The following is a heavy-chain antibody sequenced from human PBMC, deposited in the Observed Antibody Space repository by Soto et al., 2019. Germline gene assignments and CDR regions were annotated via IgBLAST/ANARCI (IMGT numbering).Heavy chain of an antibody. J-gene: IGHJ3*02. CDR2: MNPNSANT. Sequence: QVQLVQSGAEVKKPGASVKVSCKTSGYTFTSYDINWVRQATGQGLEWMGWMNPNSANTAYAQKFQGRVTMTRNTSIIPSYMELSSLRSEDTAVYYCARERSSGAFDIWGQGTMVTVSS. V-gene: IGHV1-8*01. D-gene: IGHD1-26*01. CDR3: ARERSSGAFDI. CDR1: GYTFTSYD.